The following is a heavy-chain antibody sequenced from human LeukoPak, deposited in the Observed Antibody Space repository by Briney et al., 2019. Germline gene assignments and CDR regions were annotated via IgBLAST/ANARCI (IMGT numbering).Heavy chain of an antibody. D-gene: IGHD2-2*01. CDR2: IYYSGST. Sequence: SETLSLTCAVYGGSFSGYYWSWIRQPPGKGLEWIGSIYYSGSTYYNPSLKSRVTISVDTSKNRFSLKLSSVTAADTAVYYCARQERRDIVVVPAPGLFDYWGQGTLVTVSS. CDR1: GGSFSGYY. CDR3: ARQERRDIVVVPAPGLFDY. V-gene: IGHV4-34*01. J-gene: IGHJ4*02.